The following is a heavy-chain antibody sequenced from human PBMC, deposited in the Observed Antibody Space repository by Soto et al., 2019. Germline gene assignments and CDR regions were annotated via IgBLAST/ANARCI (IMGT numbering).Heavy chain of an antibody. CDR1: GGTFSSYT. CDR3: ASGIGCSGGSCYSGYFQH. V-gene: IGHV1-69*02. Sequence: QVQLVQSGAEVKKPGSSVKVSCKASGGTFSSYTISWVRQAPGQGLEWMGRIIPILGIANYAQEFQGRVTITADKSTSTAYMELSSLRSEDTAVYYCASGIGCSGGSCYSGYFQHWGQGTLVTVSS. D-gene: IGHD2-15*01. CDR2: IIPILGIA. J-gene: IGHJ1*01.